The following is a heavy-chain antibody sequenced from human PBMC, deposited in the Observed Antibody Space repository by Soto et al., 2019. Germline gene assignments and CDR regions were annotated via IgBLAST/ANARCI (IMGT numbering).Heavy chain of an antibody. D-gene: IGHD3-10*01. CDR2: INHSGST. CDR3: ATGLRYYYGSGRYYNWFDP. V-gene: IGHV4-34*01. CDR1: GGSFSGYY. Sequence: QVQLQQWGAGLLKPSETLSLTCAVYGGSFSGYYWSWIRQPPGKGLEWIGEINHSGSTNYNPSLKSRVTISVDTSKNQFSLKLSSVTAADTAVYYCATGLRYYYGSGRYYNWFDPWGQGTLVTVSS. J-gene: IGHJ5*02.